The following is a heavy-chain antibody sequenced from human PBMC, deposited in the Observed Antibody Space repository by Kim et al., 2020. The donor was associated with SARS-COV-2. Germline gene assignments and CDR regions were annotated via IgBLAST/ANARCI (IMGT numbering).Heavy chain of an antibody. V-gene: IGHV1-3*01. CDR2: T. Sequence: TKYSQKFQGRVTITRDTSASTAYMELSSLRSEDTAVYYCARLVGEDAFDIWGQGTMVTVSS. J-gene: IGHJ3*02. CDR3: ARLVGEDAFDI. D-gene: IGHD1-26*01.